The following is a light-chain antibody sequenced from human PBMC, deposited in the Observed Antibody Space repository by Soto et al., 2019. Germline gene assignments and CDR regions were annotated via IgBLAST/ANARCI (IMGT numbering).Light chain of an antibody. CDR3: QQSYSGPRT. CDR2: AAS. V-gene: IGKV1-39*01. CDR1: QSISTY. J-gene: IGKJ1*01. Sequence: IQMTQSPSSLGASVGDRVTVSCRASQSISTYLNWFQQRPGKAPKLLIYAASSLHDGVPSRFSGSGSETDFTLTISSLEPEDFATYYCQQSYSGPRTFGQGTKVDI.